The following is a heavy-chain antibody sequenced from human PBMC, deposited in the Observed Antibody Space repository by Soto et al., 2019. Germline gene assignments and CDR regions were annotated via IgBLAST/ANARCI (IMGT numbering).Heavy chain of an antibody. D-gene: IGHD3-16*01. J-gene: IGHJ4*02. Sequence: QVQLVQSGAEVKKPGASVKVSCKASGYTFTSYYIHWVRQAPGQGLEWMGIINPSGGNTSYAQKFQGRVTMTRDTSTSTVYMELSSLRSVDTAVYYCARSLGGGNYWGQGTLVTVSS. V-gene: IGHV1-46*01. CDR1: GYTFTSYY. CDR2: INPSGGNT. CDR3: ARSLGGGNY.